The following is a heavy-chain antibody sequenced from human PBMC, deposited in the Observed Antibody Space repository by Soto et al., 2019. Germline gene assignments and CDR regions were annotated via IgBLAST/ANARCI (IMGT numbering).Heavy chain of an antibody. CDR1: GFTFSSYA. CDR2: ISGSGGST. Sequence: GGSLRLSCAASGFTFSSYAMSWVRQAPGKGLEWVSAISGSGGSTYYADSVKGRFTISRDNSKNTLYLQMNSLRAEDTAVYYCAKAPGGLYYDFWSGYYNGMDVWGQGTTVTVSS. CDR3: AKAPGGLYYDFWSGYYNGMDV. J-gene: IGHJ6*02. V-gene: IGHV3-23*01. D-gene: IGHD3-3*01.